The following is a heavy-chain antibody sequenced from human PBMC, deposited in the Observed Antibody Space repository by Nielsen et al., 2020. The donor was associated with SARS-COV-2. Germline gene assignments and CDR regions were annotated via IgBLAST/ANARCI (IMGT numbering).Heavy chain of an antibody. J-gene: IGHJ1*01. V-gene: IGHV3-48*01. CDR1: GFTFSSYS. Sequence: GESLKISCAASGFTFSSYSMNWVRQAPGKGLEWVSYISSSSSTIYYADSVKGRFTISRDNSKNTLYLQMNSLRAEDTAVYYCAKCGGSYYRSYFQHWGQGTLVTVSS. D-gene: IGHD1-26*01. CDR3: AKCGGSYYRSYFQH. CDR2: ISSSSSTI.